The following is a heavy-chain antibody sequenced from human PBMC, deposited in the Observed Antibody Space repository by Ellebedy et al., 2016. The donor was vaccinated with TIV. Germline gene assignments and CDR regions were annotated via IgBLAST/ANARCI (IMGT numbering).Heavy chain of an antibody. J-gene: IGHJ6*02. Sequence: GESLKISXAASGFTFSSYAMSWVRQAPGKGLEWVSAISGSGGSTYYADSVKGRFTISRDNSKNTLYLQMNSLRAEDTAVYYCAKTAGTHYGMDVWGQGTTVTVSS. V-gene: IGHV3-23*01. CDR2: ISGSGGST. CDR1: GFTFSSYA. CDR3: AKTAGTHYGMDV. D-gene: IGHD6-13*01.